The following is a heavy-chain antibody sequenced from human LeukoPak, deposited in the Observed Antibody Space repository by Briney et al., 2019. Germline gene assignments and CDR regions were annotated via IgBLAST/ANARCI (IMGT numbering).Heavy chain of an antibody. CDR2: IVVGSGNT. CDR1: GFTFTSSA. D-gene: IGHD5-18*01. V-gene: IGHV1-58*01. CDR3: AASDTAMAPQAASFDY. J-gene: IGHJ4*02. Sequence: SVKVSCKASGFTFTSSAVQWVRPARGQRLEWIGWIVVGSGNTNYAQKFQERVTITRDMSTSTAYMEQSSLRSEDTAVYYCAASDTAMAPQAASFDYWGQGTLVTVSS.